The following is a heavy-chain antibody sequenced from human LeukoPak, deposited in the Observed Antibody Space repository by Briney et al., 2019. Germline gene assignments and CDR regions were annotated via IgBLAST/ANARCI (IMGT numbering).Heavy chain of an antibody. D-gene: IGHD2-8*01. CDR1: GYTFTGYY. CDR3: ARLVYAISTFDY. J-gene: IGHJ4*02. CDR2: INPNSGGT. Sequence: ASVTVSCKASGYTFTGYYMHWVRQAPGQGLEWMGWINPNSGGTNYAQKFQGRVTMTRETSVSTAYMELRRLRSDDTAVYYCARLVYAISTFDYWGQGTLVTVSS. V-gene: IGHV1-2*02.